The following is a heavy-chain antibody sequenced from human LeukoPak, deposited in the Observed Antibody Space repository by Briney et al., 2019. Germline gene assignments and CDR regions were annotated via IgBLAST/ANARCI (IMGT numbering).Heavy chain of an antibody. CDR3: AKLKGQVTTWDS. V-gene: IGHV3-7*03. D-gene: IGHD2-21*02. J-gene: IGHJ5*01. Sequence: GGSLRLSCAASGFTFSSYSMNWVRQAPGRGLEWLATIWPDGSEKRYVDSLRGRVTISRDNVERSLYLQMNSLRAEDTAVYYCAKLKGQVTTWDSWGLGIRVTVSS. CDR2: IWPDGSEK. CDR1: GFTFSSYS.